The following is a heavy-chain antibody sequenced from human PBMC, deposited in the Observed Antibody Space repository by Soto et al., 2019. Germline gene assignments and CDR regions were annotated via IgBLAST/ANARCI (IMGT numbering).Heavy chain of an antibody. J-gene: IGHJ6*02. CDR3: ARQSAAGIYYHYYYGMHV. Sequence: SETLSLTCTVSGGSISSSSYYWGWIRQPPGKGLEWIGSIYYSGSTYYNPSLKSRVTISVDTSKNQFSLKLSSVTAADTAVYYCARQSAAGIYYHYYYGMHVPGQATTVTVSS. CDR2: IYYSGST. V-gene: IGHV4-39*01. CDR1: GGSISSSSYY. D-gene: IGHD2-2*01.